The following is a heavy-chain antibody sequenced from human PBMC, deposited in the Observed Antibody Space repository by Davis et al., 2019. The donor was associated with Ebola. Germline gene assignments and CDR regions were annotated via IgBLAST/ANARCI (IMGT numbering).Heavy chain of an antibody. CDR3: ARGKLGFYYYYYYMDV. D-gene: IGHD7-27*01. CDR2: IYTSGST. Sequence: PSETLSLTCTVSGGAISRFYWSWIRQSAGKGLEWVGRIYTSGSTNYNPSLKSRVTISVDTSKNQFSLKLSSVTAADTAVYYCARGKLGFYYYYYYMDVWGKGTTVTVSS. V-gene: IGHV4-4*07. J-gene: IGHJ6*03. CDR1: GGAISRFY.